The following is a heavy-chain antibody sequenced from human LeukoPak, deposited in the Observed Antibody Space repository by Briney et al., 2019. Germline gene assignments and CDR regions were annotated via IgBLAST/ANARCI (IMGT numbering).Heavy chain of an antibody. V-gene: IGHV4-39*07. CDR3: ELFGGEGNDY. CDR2: IYYSGST. D-gene: IGHD3-16*01. CDR1: GGSISSSSYY. J-gene: IGHJ4*02. Sequence: PPETLSLTCTVSGGSISSSSYYWGWIRQPPGKGLEWIGSIYYSGSTYYNPSLKSRVTISVDTSKNQFSLKLSSVTAADTAVYYCELFGGEGNDYWGQGTLVTVSS.